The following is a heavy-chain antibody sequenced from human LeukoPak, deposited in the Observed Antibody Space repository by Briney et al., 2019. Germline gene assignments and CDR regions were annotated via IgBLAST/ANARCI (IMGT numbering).Heavy chain of an antibody. D-gene: IGHD3-10*01. CDR3: AKDRGTMVRGVNYLSGGPFDY. Sequence: GGSLRLSCAASGFTFDDYTMHWVRQAPGKGLEWVSLISWDGGSTYYADSVKGRFTISRDNSKNSLYLQMNSLRTEDTALYYCAKDRGTMVRGVNYLSGGPFDYWGQGTLITVSS. CDR2: ISWDGGST. CDR1: GFTFDDYT. V-gene: IGHV3-43*01. J-gene: IGHJ4*02.